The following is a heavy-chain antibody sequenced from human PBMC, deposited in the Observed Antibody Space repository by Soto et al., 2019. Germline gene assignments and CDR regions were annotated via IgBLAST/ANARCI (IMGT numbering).Heavy chain of an antibody. J-gene: IGHJ5*02. CDR1: GYTFTSYY. CDR2: INPSGGST. V-gene: IGHV1-46*01. CDR3: ARDRSYSSRGSGWFDP. Sequence: AASVKVSCKASGYTFTSYYMHWVRQAPGQGLEWMGIINPSGGSTSYAQKFQGRVTMTRDTSTSTVYMELSSLRSEDTAVYYCARDRSYSSRGSGWFDPWGQGPLVTVSS. D-gene: IGHD6-13*01.